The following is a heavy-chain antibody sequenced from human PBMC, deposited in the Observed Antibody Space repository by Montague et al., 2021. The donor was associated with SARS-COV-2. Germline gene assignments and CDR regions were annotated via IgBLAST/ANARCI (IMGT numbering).Heavy chain of an antibody. CDR1: GGSISSPDYY. CDR2: ISYAGRT. CDR3: ARGSRKVTMVVVVLLGTAHYFDS. J-gene: IGHJ4*02. V-gene: IGHV4-39*02. Sequence: SETLSLTCTVSGGSISSPDYYWGWIRQSPGKGLEWIGSISYAGRTYYNPSLRSRVSFSMDTSKNHFSLSLNSVTAADTAVYYCARGSRKVTMVVVVLLGTAHYFDSWGQGIQVTVSS. D-gene: IGHD3-22*01.